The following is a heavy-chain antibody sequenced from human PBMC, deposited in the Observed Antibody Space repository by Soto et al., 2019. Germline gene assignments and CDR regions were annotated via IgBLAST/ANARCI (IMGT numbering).Heavy chain of an antibody. D-gene: IGHD5-12*01. CDR3: ASPVEMASAFDI. CDR1: GDTFTANY. J-gene: IGHJ3*02. CDR2: IIPIFGAA. Sequence: SVKVSCKASGDTFTANYIHWVRQAPGQGLEWMGGIIPIFGAANYAQKFQGRVTITADASTSTAYMELSSLRSEDTAVYYCASPVEMASAFDIWGQGTMVT. V-gene: IGHV1-69*13.